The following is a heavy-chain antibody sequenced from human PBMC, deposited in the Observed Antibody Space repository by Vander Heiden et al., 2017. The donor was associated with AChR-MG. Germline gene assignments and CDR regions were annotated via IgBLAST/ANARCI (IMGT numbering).Heavy chain of an antibody. D-gene: IGHD6-6*01. Sequence: QVQLVQSGAEVKKPGSSVKVSCKASGGPVSRYAISWVRQAPGQRLEWMGGIIPIIGTANYAQKFQGRVTITADKSTSTAYMELSSLRSEDTAVYYWARSIAAPPGPEYYYYMDVWGKGTTVTVSS. CDR1: GGPVSRYA. CDR2: IIPIIGTA. J-gene: IGHJ6*03. CDR3: ARSIAAPPGPEYYYYMDV. V-gene: IGHV1-69*06.